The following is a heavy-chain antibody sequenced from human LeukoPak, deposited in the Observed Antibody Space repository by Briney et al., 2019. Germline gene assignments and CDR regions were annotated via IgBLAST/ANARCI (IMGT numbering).Heavy chain of an antibody. CDR2: INHSGST. CDR1: GGSSSGYY. Sequence: PSETLSLTCAVYGGSSSGYYWSWIRQPPGKGLEWIGEINHSGSTNYNPSLKSRVTISVDTSKNQFSLKLSSVTAADTAVYYCARARTIFGVILFDYWGQGTLVTVSS. CDR3: ARARTIFGVILFDY. D-gene: IGHD3-3*01. J-gene: IGHJ4*02. V-gene: IGHV4-34*01.